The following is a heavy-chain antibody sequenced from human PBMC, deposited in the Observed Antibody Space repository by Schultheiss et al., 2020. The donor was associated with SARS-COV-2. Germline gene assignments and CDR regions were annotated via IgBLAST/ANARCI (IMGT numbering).Heavy chain of an antibody. D-gene: IGHD2-15*01. J-gene: IGHJ3*02. CDR1: GFTFSDYY. CDR3: ARAMVEGSWADADGAFGI. V-gene: IGHV3-11*06. Sequence: GGSLRLSCAASGFTFSDYYMSWIRQAPGKGLEWVSYISSSSSYTNYADSVKGRFTISRDNAKNSLYLQMNSLRAEDTAVYYSARAMVEGSWADADGAFGIWGQGTMVTVSS. CDR2: ISSSSSYT.